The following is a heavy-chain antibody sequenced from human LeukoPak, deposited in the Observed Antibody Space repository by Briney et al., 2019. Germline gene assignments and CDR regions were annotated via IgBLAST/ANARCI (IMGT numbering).Heavy chain of an antibody. D-gene: IGHD3-22*01. CDR3: AREYYYNSSGYGASRY. CDR2: IKEDGSEK. J-gene: IGHJ4*02. Sequence: GGSLRLSCAASGFKYSDYWMSWVRQAPGKGLEWVANIKEDGSEKYYVDSVKGRFTLSRDNAKNSLYLQMNSLRADDTAVYYCAREYYYNSSGYGASRYWGQGTLVTVSS. CDR1: GFKYSDYW. V-gene: IGHV3-7*01.